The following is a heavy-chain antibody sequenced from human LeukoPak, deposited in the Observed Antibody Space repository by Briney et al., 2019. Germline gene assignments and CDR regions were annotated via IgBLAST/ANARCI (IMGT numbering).Heavy chain of an antibody. Sequence: GGSLRLSCAASGFSFNTYAISWVRQAPGKGLEWVSAISNTGGSTYYADSVKGRFTISRDKSKNTLSLQMNSLRAEDTAVYYCAQQVGYCSSGSCYFTYWGQGTLVTVSS. J-gene: IGHJ1*01. D-gene: IGHD2-15*01. CDR1: GFSFNTYA. CDR2: ISNTGGST. V-gene: IGHV3-23*01. CDR3: AQQVGYCSSGSCYFTY.